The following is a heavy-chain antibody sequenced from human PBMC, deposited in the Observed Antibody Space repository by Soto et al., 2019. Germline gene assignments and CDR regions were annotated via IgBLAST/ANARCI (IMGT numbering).Heavy chain of an antibody. V-gene: IGHV3-49*03. CDR2: IRSKAYGETT. D-gene: IGHD2-2*01. J-gene: IGHJ6*02. Sequence: GGSLRLSCTCFGFTFGDYAISWSRQAPGKGLEWVGVIRSKAYGETTDYGASVKGRFTILRDDSKSIAYLQLNSLQGEDTGVYYCTRYTYTSRYSYFGMDVWGHGTAVTVSS. CDR1: GFTFGDYA. CDR3: TRYTYTSRYSYFGMDV.